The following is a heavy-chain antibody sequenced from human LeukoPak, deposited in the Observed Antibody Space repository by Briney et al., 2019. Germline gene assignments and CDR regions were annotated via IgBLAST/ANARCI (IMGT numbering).Heavy chain of an antibody. J-gene: IGHJ6*03. CDR2: VYTNGGT. CDR1: GGSISTDF. D-gene: IGHD1-26*01. V-gene: IGHV4-4*07. Sequence: SETLSLTCVVSGGSISTDFWSWIRQPAGKGLEWIGRVYTNGGTNYNPSPKSRVTISIDTAKNQISLKVRSVTAADTAIYYCAGGHSGSSAKILYYYYMDVWGKGTTVTVSS. CDR3: AGGHSGSSAKILYYYYMDV.